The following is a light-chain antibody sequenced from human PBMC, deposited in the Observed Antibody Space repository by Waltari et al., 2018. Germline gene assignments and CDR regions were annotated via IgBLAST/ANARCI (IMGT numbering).Light chain of an antibody. J-gene: IGKJ3*01. CDR1: QGIRSW. CDR3: QQYYTTPHT. Sequence: DIQMTQSPSSVSASVGDRVTITCRASQGIRSWLAWYQQKPGKAPNLLIYAASSLQSGVPSRFSGSGSGTDFTLTISSLQAEDVAVYYCQQYYTTPHTFGPGTQVDVK. CDR2: AAS. V-gene: IGKV1D-12*01.